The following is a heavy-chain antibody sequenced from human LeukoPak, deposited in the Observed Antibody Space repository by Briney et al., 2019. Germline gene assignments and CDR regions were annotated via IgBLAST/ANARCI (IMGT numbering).Heavy chain of an antibody. V-gene: IGHV3-66*01. CDR3: ARDSSPWYYYDRSGSNGFDP. J-gene: IGHJ5*02. Sequence: GGSLRLSCAASAFTVSSNYMTWVRQAPGKGLEWVSVIYSGGDTYYADSVKGRFTISRDNSKNTLYLQMNSLRAEDTAVYYCARDSSPWYYYDRSGSNGFDPWGQGTLVTVSS. D-gene: IGHD3-22*01. CDR1: AFTVSSNY. CDR2: IYSGGDT.